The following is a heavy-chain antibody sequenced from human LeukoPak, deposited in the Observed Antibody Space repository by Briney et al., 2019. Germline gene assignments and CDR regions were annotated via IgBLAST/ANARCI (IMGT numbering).Heavy chain of an antibody. CDR3: AGAGIAAAGRGNFDY. J-gene: IGHJ4*02. V-gene: IGHV1-18*01. D-gene: IGHD6-13*01. CDR1: GYTFTSYG. Sequence: ASVKVSCKASGYTFTSYGISWVRQAPGQGLEWMGWISAYNGNTNYAQKLQGRVTMTTDTSTSTAYMEVRSLRSDDTAVYYCAGAGIAAAGRGNFDYWGQGTLVTVST. CDR2: ISAYNGNT.